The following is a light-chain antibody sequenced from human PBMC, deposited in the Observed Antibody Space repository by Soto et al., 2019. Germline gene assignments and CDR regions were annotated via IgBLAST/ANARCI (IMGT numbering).Light chain of an antibody. CDR2: DNS. Sequence: QSVLTQPPSVSAAPGQTVTISCSGSSSNIGKNSVSWYQQFPGTAPKLLIYDNSDRPSGIPDRFSGSKSGTSATLAITGLHTGDEADYYCGTWDVSLSSGVFGGGTKLTVL. CDR1: SSNIGKNS. J-gene: IGLJ2*01. CDR3: GTWDVSLSSGV. V-gene: IGLV1-51*01.